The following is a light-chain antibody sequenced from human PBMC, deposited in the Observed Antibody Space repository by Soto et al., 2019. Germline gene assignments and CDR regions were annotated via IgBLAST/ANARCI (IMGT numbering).Light chain of an antibody. J-gene: IGKJ1*01. CDR3: QQYDTYWT. CDR1: QTISSW. Sequence: DIQMTQSPSTLSASVGDRVTITCRASQTISSWLAWYQQKPGKAPKLLIYKASTLKSGVPSRFSGSGSGTEFTLTISSLQPDDFATYYRQQYDTYWTFGQGTKVDIK. V-gene: IGKV1-5*03. CDR2: KAS.